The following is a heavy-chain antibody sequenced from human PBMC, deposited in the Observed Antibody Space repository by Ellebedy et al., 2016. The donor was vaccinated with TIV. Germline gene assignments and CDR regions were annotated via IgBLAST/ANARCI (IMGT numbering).Heavy chain of an antibody. J-gene: IGHJ4*02. CDR1: GFSFSSYA. Sequence: PGGSLRLSCSASGFSFSSYAMHWVPQAPGTGLEWVAIISYDGSHRYYADSVKGRFTISRDISKNTLYLQMNSLRAEDTAVYYWAREHMTSTGSPHDYWGQGTLVTVSS. V-gene: IGHV3-30-3*01. D-gene: IGHD1-1*01. CDR2: ISYDGSHR. CDR3: AREHMTSTGSPHDY.